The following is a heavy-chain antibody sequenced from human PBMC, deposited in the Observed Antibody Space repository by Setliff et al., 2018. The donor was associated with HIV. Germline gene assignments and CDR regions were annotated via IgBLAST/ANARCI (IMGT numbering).Heavy chain of an antibody. V-gene: IGHV3-23*01. CDR3: ARQAHPRGYYGSAGLFDY. D-gene: IGHD4-17*01. Sequence: SGGSLRLSCVASGFTFTTYPMSWVRQAPGKGLEWVSAISGDGGDTAYADSLKGRFTISRDTSKNTLHLHMNSLRAEDTAVYYCARQAHPRGYYGSAGLFDYWGQGTPVTV. CDR2: ISGDGGDT. J-gene: IGHJ4*02. CDR1: GFTFTTYP.